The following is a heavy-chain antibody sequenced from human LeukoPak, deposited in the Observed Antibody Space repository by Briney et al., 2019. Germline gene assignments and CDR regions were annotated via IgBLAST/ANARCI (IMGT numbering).Heavy chain of an antibody. CDR1: GFTFSSSW. CDR2: INSDGNIT. CDR3: ARVGSSGYTRIDY. Sequence: GGSLRLSCAASGFTFSSSWMHWVRQVPGKGLVWVSRINSDGNITRYADSVKGRFTISRDNAKNTLYLEMNTLRAEDTAVYYCARVGSSGYTRIDYWGQGTLVTVSS. V-gene: IGHV3-74*01. J-gene: IGHJ4*02. D-gene: IGHD3-22*01.